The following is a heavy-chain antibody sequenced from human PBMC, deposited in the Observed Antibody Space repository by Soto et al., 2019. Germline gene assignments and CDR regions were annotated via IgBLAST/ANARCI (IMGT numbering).Heavy chain of an antibody. J-gene: IGHJ4*02. D-gene: IGHD5-18*01. CDR1: GFSLSTRGVG. CDR3: EHRQRGYSYHFDY. Sequence: QITLKESGPTLVKPTQTLTLTCTFSGFSLSTRGVGVGCIRQPPGKALEWLALIYWYDDEGYSPSMKSRLTIHKDTYKNQGVLTMTNMYPVDTATYYCEHRQRGYSYHFDYWGQGTLVTVSS. V-gene: IGHV2-5*01. CDR2: IYWYDDE.